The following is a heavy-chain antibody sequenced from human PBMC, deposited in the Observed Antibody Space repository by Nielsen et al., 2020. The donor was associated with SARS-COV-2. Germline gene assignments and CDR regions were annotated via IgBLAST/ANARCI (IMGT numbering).Heavy chain of an antibody. V-gene: IGHV5-10-1*01. Sequence: GSLKISCKASGDGLSSYWISWVRQMPGKGPEWLGRIDPSDSYINYSPSFQGHVTISADKSISTAYLQWSSLKDSDTAMYYCARHSNYYGSGTMSGWFDPWGQGTLVTVSS. J-gene: IGHJ5*02. D-gene: IGHD3-10*01. CDR1: GDGLSSYW. CDR2: IDPSDSYI. CDR3: ARHSNYYGSGTMSGWFDP.